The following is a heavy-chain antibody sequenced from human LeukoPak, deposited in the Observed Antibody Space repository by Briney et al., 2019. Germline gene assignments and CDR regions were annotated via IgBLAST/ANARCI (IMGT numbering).Heavy chain of an antibody. CDR2: IYYSGST. Sequence: KSSETLSLTCAVYGGSFSGYYWSWIRQPPGKGLEWIGSIYYSGSTYYNPSLKSRVTISVDTSKNQFSLKLSSVTAADTAVYYCARDDRKYSSSWIDYWGQGTLVTVSS. J-gene: IGHJ4*02. V-gene: IGHV4-34*01. CDR3: ARDDRKYSSSWIDY. D-gene: IGHD6-13*01. CDR1: GGSFSGYY.